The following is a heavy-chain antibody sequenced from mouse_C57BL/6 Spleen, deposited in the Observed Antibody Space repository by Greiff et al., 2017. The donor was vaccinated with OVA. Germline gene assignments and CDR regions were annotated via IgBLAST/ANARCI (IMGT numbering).Heavy chain of an antibody. D-gene: IGHD2-3*01. Sequence: QVQLQQPGAELVRPGSSVKLSCKASGYTFTSYWMDWVKQRPGQGLEWIGNIYPSDSETHYNQKFKDKATLTVDKSSSTAYMQLSSLTSEDSAVYYCAVDGYFYAMDYWGQGTSVTVSS. J-gene: IGHJ4*01. CDR3: AVDGYFYAMDY. CDR1: GYTFTSYW. CDR2: IYPSDSET. V-gene: IGHV1-61*01.